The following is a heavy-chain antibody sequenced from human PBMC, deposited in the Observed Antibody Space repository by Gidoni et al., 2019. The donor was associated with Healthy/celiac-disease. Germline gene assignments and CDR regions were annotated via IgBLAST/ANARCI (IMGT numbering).Heavy chain of an antibody. CDR1: GDSISSGDYY. D-gene: IGHD2-2*02. CDR3: ARGGDIVVVPAATPYWYFDL. CDR2: IYYSGST. V-gene: IGHV4-30-4*01. Sequence: QVQLQESGPGLVKPSQTLSLTCTVSGDSISSGDYYWSWIRQPPGKGLEWIGYIYYSGSTYYNPSLKSRVTISVDTSKNQFSLKLSSVTAADTAVYYCARGGDIVVVPAATPYWYFDLWGRGTLVTVSS. J-gene: IGHJ2*01.